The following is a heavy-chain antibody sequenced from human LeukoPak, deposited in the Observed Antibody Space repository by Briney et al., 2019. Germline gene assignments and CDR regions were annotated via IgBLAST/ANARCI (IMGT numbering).Heavy chain of an antibody. V-gene: IGHV4-34*01. J-gene: IGHJ4*02. D-gene: IGHD2-2*01. CDR2: INHSGST. CDR1: GGSFSGYY. CDR3: ARHGIVVVPAAIDY. Sequence: SETLSLTCAVYGGSFSGYYWSWIRQPPGKGLEWIGEINHSGSTNYNPSLKSRVTISVDTSKNQFSLKLSSVTAADTAVYYCARHGIVVVPAAIDYWGQGTLVTVSS.